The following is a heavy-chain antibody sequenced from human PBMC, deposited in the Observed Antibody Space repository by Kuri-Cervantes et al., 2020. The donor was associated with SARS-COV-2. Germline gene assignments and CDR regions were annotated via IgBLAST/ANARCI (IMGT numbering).Heavy chain of an antibody. J-gene: IGHJ4*02. CDR3: AGSHDYGDYVSGRLDY. V-gene: IGHV4-59*01. D-gene: IGHD4-17*01. Sequence: ESLKISCTVSGCSISSYYWSWSRQPPGKGLEWIGYIYYSWSTNYNPSLKSRVTISVDTSKNQFSLKLSSVTAADTAVYYCAGSHDYGDYVSGRLDYWGQGTLVTVSS. CDR1: GCSISSYY. CDR2: IYYSWST.